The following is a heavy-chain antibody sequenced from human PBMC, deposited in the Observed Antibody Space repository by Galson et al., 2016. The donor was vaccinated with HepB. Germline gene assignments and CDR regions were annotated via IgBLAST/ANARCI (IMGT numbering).Heavy chain of an antibody. CDR2: FNAGTGNT. CDR1: GYIFTSYA. J-gene: IGHJ4*02. V-gene: IGHV1-3*01. CDR3: ARRTGTNTLGY. Sequence: SVKVSCKASGYIFTSYAIHWLRQARGQRLEWLGCFNAGTGNTEYPEKFQGRVTITRDTTASTAYMDLSGLTSEDTAVYYCARRTGTNTLGYWGQGTPVTVSS. D-gene: IGHD1-14*01.